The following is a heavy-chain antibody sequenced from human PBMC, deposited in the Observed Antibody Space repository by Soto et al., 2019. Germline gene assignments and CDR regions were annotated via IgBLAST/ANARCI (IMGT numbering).Heavy chain of an antibody. J-gene: IGHJ6*02. V-gene: IGHV4-30-4*01. CDR2: IYYSAST. Sequence: TLSLTCSFSGVSISSADHYWSWIRQPPGKGLEWIAYIYYSASTYYNPSLKSRVTISQDTSKNQCSLRLVSVTPAGPAVSYCARLGYGSGSNFYVVDVCGQGTT. CDR3: ARLGYGSGSNFYVVDV. D-gene: IGHD3-10*01. CDR1: GVSISSADHY.